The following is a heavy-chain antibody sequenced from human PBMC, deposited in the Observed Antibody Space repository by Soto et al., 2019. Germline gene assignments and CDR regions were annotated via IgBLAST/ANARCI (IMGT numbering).Heavy chain of an antibody. D-gene: IGHD2-2*01. CDR2: ISGSGGST. Sequence: PGGSLRLSCAASGFTFSSYAMSWVRQAPGKGLEWVSAISGSGGSTYYADSVKGRFTISRDNSKNTLYLQMNSLRAEDTAVYYCARVPPCTGSTVDAPTVDYWGQGTLVTVSS. CDR1: GFTFSSYA. CDR3: ARVPPCTGSTVDAPTVDY. V-gene: IGHV3-23*01. J-gene: IGHJ4*02.